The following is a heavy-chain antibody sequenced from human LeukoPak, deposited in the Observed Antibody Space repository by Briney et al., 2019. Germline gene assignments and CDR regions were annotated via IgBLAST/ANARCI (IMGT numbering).Heavy chain of an antibody. J-gene: IGHJ3*02. CDR3: ASHDRLDAFDI. CDR1: GFTFSSYS. V-gene: IGHV3-21*01. CDR2: ISSSSSYI. Sequence: GGSLRLSCAASGFTFSSYSMNWVRQAPGKGLEWVSSISSSSSYIYYADSVKGRFTISRDNARNSLYLQMNSLRAEDTAVYYCASHDRLDAFDIWGQGTMVTVSS.